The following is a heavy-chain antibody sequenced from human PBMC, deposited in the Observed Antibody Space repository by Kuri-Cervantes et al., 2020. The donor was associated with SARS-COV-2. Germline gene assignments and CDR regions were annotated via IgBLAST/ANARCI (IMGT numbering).Heavy chain of an antibody. Sequence: SVKVSCKASGGTFSSYAISWVRQAPGQGLEWMGGIIPIFGTANYAQKFQGRVTITTDESTSTAYMELSSLRSEDTAVYYCARDLQIAVVEGAFDIWGQGTMVTVSS. V-gene: IGHV1-69*05. CDR3: ARDLQIAVVEGAFDI. D-gene: IGHD6-19*01. J-gene: IGHJ3*02. CDR2: IIPIFGTA. CDR1: GGTFSSYA.